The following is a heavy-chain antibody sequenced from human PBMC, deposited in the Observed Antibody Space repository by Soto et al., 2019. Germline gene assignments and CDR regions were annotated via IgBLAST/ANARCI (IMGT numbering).Heavy chain of an antibody. D-gene: IGHD4-17*01. CDR3: ARIGLTTALL. Sequence: QVQLQESGPGLVKPSQTLSLTRTVSGGSINSGDYYWSWIRQPPGKGLEWIGYIYYSGTTYYNPPLRSRVTISIDTSKNHFFLNLSSVTAADTAVYYCARIGLTTALLWGQGTLVTVSS. V-gene: IGHV4-30-4*01. CDR2: IYYSGTT. J-gene: IGHJ4*02. CDR1: GGSINSGDYY.